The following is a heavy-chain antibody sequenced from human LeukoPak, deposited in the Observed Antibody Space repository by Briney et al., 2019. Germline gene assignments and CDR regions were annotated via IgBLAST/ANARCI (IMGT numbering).Heavy chain of an antibody. CDR1: GFTFSTYA. Sequence: GGSLRLSCAASGFTFSTYAMGWVRQAPGKGLEWVSVIYSGGTTYYADSVKGRFTISRDNSKNTLYLQMNSLGAEDTAVYYCARGLHLGQGTLVTVSS. CDR3: ARGLH. J-gene: IGHJ1*01. CDR2: IYSGGTT. V-gene: IGHV3-23*03.